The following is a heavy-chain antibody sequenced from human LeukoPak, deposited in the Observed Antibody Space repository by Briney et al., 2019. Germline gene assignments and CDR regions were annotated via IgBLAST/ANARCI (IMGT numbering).Heavy chain of an antibody. CDR1: GYSFTAYW. Sequence: GASLKISCKGSGYSFTAYWIGWVRQLPGRGLEWMGIIYPGASDTRSSPSFKGQVTISADKSISTAYLQWSSLRASDTAMYYCAKMYSTSPGSFDYWGQGTLVTVSS. J-gene: IGHJ4*02. V-gene: IGHV5-51*01. CDR3: AKMYSTSPGSFDY. CDR2: IYPGASDT. D-gene: IGHD2-8*01.